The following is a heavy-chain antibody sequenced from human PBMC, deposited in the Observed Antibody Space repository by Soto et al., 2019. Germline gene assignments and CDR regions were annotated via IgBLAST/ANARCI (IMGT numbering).Heavy chain of an antibody. D-gene: IGHD2-2*01. J-gene: IGHJ4*02. CDR2: ISSSSSYI. CDR3: AKVDCSSTSCYWNY. Sequence: GGSLRLSCAASGFTFSSYSMNWVRQAPGKGLEWVSSISSSSSYIYYADSVKGRFTISRDNSKNTLYLQMNSLRAEDTAVYYCAKVDCSSTSCYWNYWGQGTLVTVSS. CDR1: GFTFSSYS. V-gene: IGHV3-21*04.